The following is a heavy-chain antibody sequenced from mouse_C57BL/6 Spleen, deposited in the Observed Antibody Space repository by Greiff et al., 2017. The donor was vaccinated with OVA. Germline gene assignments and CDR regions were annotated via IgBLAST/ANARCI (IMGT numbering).Heavy chain of an antibody. CDR1: GFTFSSYG. Sequence: EVHLVESGGDLVKPGGSLKLSCAASGFTFSSYGMSWVRQTPDKRLEWVATISSGGSYTYYPDSVKGRFTISRDNAKNTLYLQMSSLKSEDTAMYYCARDSSGYGAMDYWGQGTSVTVSS. V-gene: IGHV5-6*01. CDR2: ISSGGSYT. CDR3: ARDSSGYGAMDY. J-gene: IGHJ4*01. D-gene: IGHD3-2*02.